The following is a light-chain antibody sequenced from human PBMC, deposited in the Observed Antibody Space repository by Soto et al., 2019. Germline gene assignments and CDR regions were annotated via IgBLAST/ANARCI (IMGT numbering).Light chain of an antibody. CDR3: QQYGSSPHT. J-gene: IGKJ2*01. CDR2: GAS. Sequence: EIVLTQSPGTLSLSPGERATLSCRASQSVSSSYLAWYQHKPGQAPRLLIYGASSRATGIPDRFSGSGSGTDFTLIIIRLEPEDFAVYYCQQYGSSPHTFGQGTKREIK. CDR1: QSVSSSY. V-gene: IGKV3-20*01.